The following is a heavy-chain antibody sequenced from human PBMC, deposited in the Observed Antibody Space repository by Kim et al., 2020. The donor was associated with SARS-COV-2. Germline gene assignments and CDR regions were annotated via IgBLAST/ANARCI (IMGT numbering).Heavy chain of an antibody. D-gene: IGHD6-13*01. V-gene: IGHV3-30-3*01. J-gene: IGHJ1*01. Sequence: GGSLRLSCAASGFTFSSYAMHWVRQAPGKGLEWVAVISYDGSNKYYADSVKGRFTISRDNSKNTLYLQMNSLRAEDTAVYYCARDLRPKGSSSDPTYFQHWGQGTLVTVSS. CDR1: GFTFSSYA. CDR2: ISYDGSNK. CDR3: ARDLRPKGSSSDPTYFQH.